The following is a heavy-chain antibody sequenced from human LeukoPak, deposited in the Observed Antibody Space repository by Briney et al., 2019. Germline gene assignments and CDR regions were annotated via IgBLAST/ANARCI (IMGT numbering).Heavy chain of an antibody. J-gene: IGHJ6*03. V-gene: IGHV1-46*01. Sequence: ASVKVSCKDSGYTLTELSMHWVRQAPGQGLEWMGIINPSGGSTSYAQKFQGRVTMTRDMSTSTVYMELSSLRSEDTAVYYCARTYCSGGSCYTTTSYYYYMDVWGKGTTVTVSS. CDR2: INPSGGST. CDR1: GYTLTELS. CDR3: ARTYCSGGSCYTTTSYYYYMDV. D-gene: IGHD2-15*01.